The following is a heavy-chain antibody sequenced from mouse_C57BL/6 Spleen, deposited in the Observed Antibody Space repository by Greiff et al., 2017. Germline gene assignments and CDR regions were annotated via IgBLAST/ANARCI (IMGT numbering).Heavy chain of an antibody. CDR1: GYTFTSYW. J-gene: IGHJ2*01. CDR3: ARGGPGSTVVADYFDY. V-gene: IGHV1-64*01. Sequence: QVQLQQPGAELVKPGASVKLSCKASGYTFTSYWMHWVKQRPGQGLEWIGMIHPNSGSTNYNEKFKSKDTLTVDKSSRTAYMQLSSLTSEDSAVYYCARGGPGSTVVADYFDYWGQGTTLTVSS. D-gene: IGHD1-1*01. CDR2: IHPNSGST.